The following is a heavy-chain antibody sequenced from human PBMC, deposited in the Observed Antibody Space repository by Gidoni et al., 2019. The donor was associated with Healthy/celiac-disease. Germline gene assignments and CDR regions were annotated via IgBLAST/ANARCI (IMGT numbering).Heavy chain of an antibody. CDR3: ARGIVATIYGSDY. V-gene: IGHV1-46*01. J-gene: IGHJ4*02. Sequence: VQLVQSVPEVKTPGASVKVSCKASGYTFTRYYMHSVRQAHGHGLEWMGIINPSGGSTSYAQKFQGRVTMTRDTSTSTVYMELSSLRSEDTAVYYCARGIVATIYGSDYWGQGTLVTVSS. CDR2: INPSGGST. CDR1: GYTFTRYY. D-gene: IGHD5-12*01.